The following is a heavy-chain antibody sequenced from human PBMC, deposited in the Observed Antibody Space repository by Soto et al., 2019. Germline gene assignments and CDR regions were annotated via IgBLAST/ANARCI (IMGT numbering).Heavy chain of an antibody. CDR2: IIPIFGTA. D-gene: IGHD1-26*01. CDR1: GGTFSSYA. CDR3: ARDSPLKYGGSYYLYYYYYGMDV. Sequence: GASVKVSCKASGGTFSSYAISWVRQAHGQGLEWMGRIIPIFGTANYAQKFQGRVTITADESTSTAYMELSSLRSEDTAVYYCARDSPLKYGGSYYLYYYYYGMDVWGQGTTVTVSS. V-gene: IGHV1-69*13. J-gene: IGHJ6*02.